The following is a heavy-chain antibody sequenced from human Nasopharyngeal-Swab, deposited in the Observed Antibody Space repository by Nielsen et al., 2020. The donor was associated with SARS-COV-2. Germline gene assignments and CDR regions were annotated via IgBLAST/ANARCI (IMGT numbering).Heavy chain of an antibody. CDR2: IYHSGST. CDR3: ARDRVGVAVTGTSLDY. CDR1: GGSISSSSYY. D-gene: IGHD6-19*01. J-gene: IGHJ4*02. Sequence: SETLSLTCTVSGGSISSSSYYWGWIRQPPGKGLEWIGSIYHSGSTDYNPSLKSRVTISVDTSKNQISLKLNSVTAADTAVYFCARDRVGVAVTGTSLDYWGQGALVTVSS. V-gene: IGHV4-39*07.